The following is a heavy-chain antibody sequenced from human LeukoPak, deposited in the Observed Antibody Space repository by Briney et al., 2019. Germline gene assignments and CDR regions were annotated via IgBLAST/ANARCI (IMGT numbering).Heavy chain of an antibody. V-gene: IGHV3-21*01. CDR2: ISGSSTYI. CDR1: GFTFSSFS. Sequence: PGGSLRLSCAASGFTFSSFSRNWVRQAPGKGLQWVSSISGSSTYIYYADSVKGRFTISRDNAKNSLYLQMNSLRGEDTAVYYCARGTIGDGFDIWGHGTMVAVSS. J-gene: IGHJ3*02. D-gene: IGHD4/OR15-4a*01. CDR3: ARGTIGDGFDI.